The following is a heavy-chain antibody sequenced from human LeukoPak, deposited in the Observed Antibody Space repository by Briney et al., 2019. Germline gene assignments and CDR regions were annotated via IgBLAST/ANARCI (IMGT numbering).Heavy chain of an antibody. Sequence: PSETLSLTCAVYGGSFSGYYWSWIRQPPGKGLEWIGEINHSGSTNYNPSLKSRVTISVDTSKNQFSLKLSSVTAADTAVYYYARGVVRWGIAARRYYFDYWGQGTLVTVSS. V-gene: IGHV4-34*01. D-gene: IGHD6-6*01. J-gene: IGHJ4*02. CDR3: ARGVVRWGIAARRYYFDY. CDR1: GGSFSGYY. CDR2: INHSGST.